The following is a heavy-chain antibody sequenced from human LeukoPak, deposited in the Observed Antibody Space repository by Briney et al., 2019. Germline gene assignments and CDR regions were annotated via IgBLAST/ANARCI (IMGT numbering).Heavy chain of an antibody. CDR2: IIPILGIA. V-gene: IGHV1-69*04. J-gene: IGHJ5*02. Sequence: SVKVSCKASGGTFSSYAISWVRQAPGQGLEWMGRIIPILGIANYAQKFQGRVTITADKSTSTAYMELSSLRSEDTAVYYCATSGSRLNWFDPWGQGTLVTVSS. CDR1: GGTFSSYA. CDR3: ATSGSRLNWFDP. D-gene: IGHD1-26*01.